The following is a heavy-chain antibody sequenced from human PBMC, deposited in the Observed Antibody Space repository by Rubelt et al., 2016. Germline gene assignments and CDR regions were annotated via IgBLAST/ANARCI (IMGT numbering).Heavy chain of an antibody. Sequence: GQGLEWMGRIIPILGIANYAQKFQGRVTITADKSTSRAYMELSSLRSEDTAVYYCARESTTSFGVVSSDYWGQGTLVTVSS. CDR3: ARESTTSFGVVSSDY. D-gene: IGHD3-3*01. V-gene: IGHV1-69*04. J-gene: IGHJ4*02. CDR2: IIPILGIA.